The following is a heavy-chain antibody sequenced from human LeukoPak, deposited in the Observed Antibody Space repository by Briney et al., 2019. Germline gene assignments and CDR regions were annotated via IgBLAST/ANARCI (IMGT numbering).Heavy chain of an antibody. Sequence: GASVKVSCKASGYTFTSYYMHWVRQAPGQGLEWMGIINPSGGSTSYEQKFQGRGTMTRDTSTSTVYMELSSLRSEDTAVYYCARDYYDSSGHYYGMDVWGQGTTVTVSS. CDR3: ARDYYDSSGHYYGMDV. CDR2: INPSGGST. J-gene: IGHJ6*02. V-gene: IGHV1-46*01. CDR1: GYTFTSYY. D-gene: IGHD3-22*01.